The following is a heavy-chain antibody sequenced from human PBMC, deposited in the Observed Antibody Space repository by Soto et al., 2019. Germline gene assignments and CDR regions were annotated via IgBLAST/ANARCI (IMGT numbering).Heavy chain of an antibody. D-gene: IGHD1-26*01. J-gene: IGHJ6*02. Sequence: ASVKVSCKASGGTFSSYAISWVRQAPGQGLEWMGGIIPIFGTANYAQKFQGRVTITADESTSTAYMELSSLRSEDTAVYYCARPFGSYSGSPVYVYYYGMDVWGQGTTVTVSS. V-gene: IGHV1-69*13. CDR1: GGTFSSYA. CDR2: IIPIFGTA. CDR3: ARPFGSYSGSPVYVYYYGMDV.